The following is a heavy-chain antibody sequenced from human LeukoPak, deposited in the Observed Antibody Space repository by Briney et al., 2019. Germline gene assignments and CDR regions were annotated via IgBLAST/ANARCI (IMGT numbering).Heavy chain of an antibody. CDR3: AGPSFNSGGYTFDV. Sequence: PSGTLSLTCALSGGSISSTKWWGWVRQPPGKGLEWIGEIYHSGYTNYNPSLQSRVTISEDKSSNQFSLELKSVTAADTAIYYCAGPSFNSGGYTFDVRGQGTRVSVSS. CDR2: IYHSGYT. CDR1: GGSISSTKW. V-gene: IGHV4-4*02. J-gene: IGHJ3*01. D-gene: IGHD5-12*01.